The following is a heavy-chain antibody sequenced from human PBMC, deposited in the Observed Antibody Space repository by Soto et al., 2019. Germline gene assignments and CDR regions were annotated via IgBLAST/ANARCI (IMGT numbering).Heavy chain of an antibody. CDR2: FYYSGST. CDR3: ARESKYDTSGYPPWFAP. Sequence: SETLSLTCTVSGGSVSGGSYFWSWVRQPPGKGLEWIGYFYYSGSTTYNPSLKSRVTISVDTSKNQFSLKLSSVTAADTAVYYCARESKYDTSGYPPWFAPWGQGTLVTVSS. CDR1: GGSVSGGSYF. V-gene: IGHV4-61*01. J-gene: IGHJ5*02. D-gene: IGHD3-22*01.